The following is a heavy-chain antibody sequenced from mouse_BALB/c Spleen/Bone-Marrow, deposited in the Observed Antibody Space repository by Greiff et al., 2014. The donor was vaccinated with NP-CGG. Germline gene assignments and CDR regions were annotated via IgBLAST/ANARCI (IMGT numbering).Heavy chain of an antibody. J-gene: IGHJ3*01. CDR3: NRGVVTTNAY. Sequence: VQLKHSGAELVRSGASVRLSCTASGFNIKDYYMHWVKQRPELGLEWIGWIDPENGDIVIAPRLQGKATMTADPSSNTAYLQLNSLTSKDTAVYYCNRGVVTTNAYWGQGTLVTVSA. V-gene: IGHV14-4*02. D-gene: IGHD2-2*01. CDR2: IDPENGDI. CDR1: GFNIKDYY.